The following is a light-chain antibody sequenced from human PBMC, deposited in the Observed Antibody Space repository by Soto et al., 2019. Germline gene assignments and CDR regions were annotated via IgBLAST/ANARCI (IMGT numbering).Light chain of an antibody. CDR2: GAS. CDR3: LQYASEPLT. CDR1: QSVAKNY. Sequence: ETVLTQSPGTLSLSPGERATLSCRASQSVAKNYLAWYQHKPGQGPRLLISGASSRATGIPDRFSGSGSGTDFTLTISRLQPEVFAVYYCLQYASEPLTFGGGTKVEI. J-gene: IGKJ4*01. V-gene: IGKV3-20*01.